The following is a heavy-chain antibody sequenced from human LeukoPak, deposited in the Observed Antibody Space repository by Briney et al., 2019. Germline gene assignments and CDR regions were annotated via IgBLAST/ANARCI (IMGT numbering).Heavy chain of an antibody. J-gene: IGHJ4*02. CDR2: ISWNSGSI. V-gene: IGHV3-9*03. CDR1: GFTFDDYA. Sequence: PGRSLRLSCAASGFTFDDYAMHWVRQAPGKGLEWVSGISWNSGSIGYADSVKGRFTISRDNAKNSLYLQMNSLRAEDMALYYCATGVTMVVAPIDYWGQGTLVTVSS. CDR3: ATGVTMVVAPIDY. D-gene: IGHD4-23*01.